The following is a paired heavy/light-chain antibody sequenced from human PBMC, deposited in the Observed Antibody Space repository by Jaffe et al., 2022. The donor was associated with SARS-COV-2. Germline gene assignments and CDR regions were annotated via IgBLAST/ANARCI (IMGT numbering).Heavy chain of an antibody. J-gene: IGHJ4*02. CDR3: ARHWSGWFFFDY. CDR1: GYSFTNYW. Sequence: EVQLVQSGAEVKKPGESLRISCKGSGYSFTNYWISWVRQMPGKGLEWMGRIDPSDSHTDYSPSFQGHVTMSVDKSISTAYLQWNSLMAPDTAMYYCARHWSGWFFFDYWGQGTLVTVSS. V-gene: IGHV5-10-1*03. D-gene: IGHD6-19*01. CDR2: IDPSDSHT.
Light chain of an antibody. CDR2: AAS. CDR3: QKYNSAPRYT. J-gene: IGKJ2*01. Sequence: DIQMTQSPSSLSASVGDRVTITCRASQGINNFLAWYQQKPGKAPKLLIYAASTLQTGVPSRFSGSGSGTDFSLAISSLQTEDVATYYCQKYNSAPRYTFGQGTKLEI. V-gene: IGKV1-27*01. CDR1: QGINNF.